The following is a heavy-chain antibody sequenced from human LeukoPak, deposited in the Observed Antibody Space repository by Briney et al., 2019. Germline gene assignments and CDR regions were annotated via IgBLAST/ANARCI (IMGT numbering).Heavy chain of an antibody. Sequence: SETLSLTCTVSGGSISSYYWSWIRQPPGRGLEWIGYIYYSGSTNYNPSLKGRVTISVDTSKSQFSLKLSSVTAADTAVYYCARLDSSSSLIEYWGQGTLVTVSS. CDR1: GGSISSYY. V-gene: IGHV4-59*08. D-gene: IGHD6-6*01. CDR3: ARLDSSSSLIEY. J-gene: IGHJ4*02. CDR2: IYYSGST.